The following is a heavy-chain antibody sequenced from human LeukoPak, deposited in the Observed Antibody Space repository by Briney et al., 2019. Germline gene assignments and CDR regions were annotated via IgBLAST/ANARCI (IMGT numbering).Heavy chain of an antibody. CDR2: IKSKTDGETT. Sequence: GSLRLSCVDSGFTFTNAWMSWVRQAPGKGLEWIGRIKSKTDGETTNYAEPVRGRFTISRDDSKSAVYLQMNSLKIEDTAVYYCTTDLGTYYHGSQRLIPIDYWGQGTLVTVSS. D-gene: IGHD3-10*01. V-gene: IGHV3-15*01. J-gene: IGHJ4*02. CDR3: TTDLGTYYHGSQRLIPIDY. CDR1: GFTFTNAW.